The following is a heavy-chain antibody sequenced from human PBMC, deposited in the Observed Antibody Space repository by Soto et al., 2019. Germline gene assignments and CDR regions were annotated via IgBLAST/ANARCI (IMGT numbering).Heavy chain of an antibody. D-gene: IGHD1-7*01. V-gene: IGHV3-33*01. CDR2: IWYDGSNK. CDR1: GFTFSSYG. CDR3: ARGSRFTGTTAYYFDY. J-gene: IGHJ4*02. Sequence: QVQLVESGGGVVQPGRSLRLSCAASGFTFSSYGMHWVRQAPGKGLEWVAVIWYDGSNKYYADSVKGRFTISRDNSKNTLDLQMNCLRAEDTAVYYCARGSRFTGTTAYYFDYWGQGTLVTVSS.